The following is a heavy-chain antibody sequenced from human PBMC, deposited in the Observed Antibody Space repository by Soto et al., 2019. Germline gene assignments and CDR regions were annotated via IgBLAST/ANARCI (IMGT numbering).Heavy chain of an antibody. CDR2: TYWDGDK. J-gene: IGHJ5*02. CDR3: AHRATMTIFGLIIDNGIWFDP. CDR1: GFSLSTSGAA. V-gene: IGHV2-5*02. Sequence: QINLIESGPTLVKPTQPLTLTCTFSGFSLSTSGAAVGWVRQPPGRALEGLALTYWDGDKRYNASLGNRLTITKDTSMNQVVLTLTNVDPADTATYYCAHRATMTIFGLIIDNGIWFDPWGQGTRVIVSS. D-gene: IGHD3-3*01.